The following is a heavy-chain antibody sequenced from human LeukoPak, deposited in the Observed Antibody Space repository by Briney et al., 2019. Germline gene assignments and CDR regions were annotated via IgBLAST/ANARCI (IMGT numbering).Heavy chain of an antibody. CDR2: IYASGST. Sequence: SETLSLTCTVSGGSISSYYWSWIRQPAGKGLEWIGRIYASGSTNYNPSLKSRVTMSVDTSKNQFSLKLSSVTAADTAVYYCAANSADYNTLGSSYKVWGQGTLVTVSS. CDR1: GGSISSYY. D-gene: IGHD3-10*01. J-gene: IGHJ4*02. V-gene: IGHV4-4*07. CDR3: AANSADYNTLGSSYKV.